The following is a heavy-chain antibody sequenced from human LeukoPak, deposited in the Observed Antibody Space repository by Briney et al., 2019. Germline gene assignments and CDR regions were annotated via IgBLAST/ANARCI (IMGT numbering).Heavy chain of an antibody. CDR3: ASQLWFGELR. Sequence: QSGGSLRLSCAASGFTFSSYSMNWVRQAPGKGLEWVSYISSSSSTIYYADSVKGRFTISRDNAKNSLYLQMNSLRAEDTAVYYCASQLWFGELRWGQGTLVTVSS. CDR2: ISSSSSTI. CDR1: GFTFSSYS. J-gene: IGHJ4*02. D-gene: IGHD3-10*01. V-gene: IGHV3-48*04.